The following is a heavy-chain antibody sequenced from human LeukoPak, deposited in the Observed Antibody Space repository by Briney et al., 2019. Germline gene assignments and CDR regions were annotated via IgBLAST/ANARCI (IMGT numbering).Heavy chain of an antibody. V-gene: IGHV1-24*01. CDR2: FEPEDAET. CDR3: ATLGLSGYYPDS. CDR1: GYTLSELP. D-gene: IGHD3-3*01. J-gene: IGHJ5*01. Sequence: ASVKVSCKVSGYTLSELPIHWVRQGPGKGLVWMGGFEPEDAETVYAQKFQGRISMTEDTSIDTAYMELSSLRSEDTAIYYCATLGLSGYYPDSWGQGTLVTVSS.